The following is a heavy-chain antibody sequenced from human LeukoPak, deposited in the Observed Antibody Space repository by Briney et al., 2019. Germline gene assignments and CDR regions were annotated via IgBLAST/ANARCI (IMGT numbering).Heavy chain of an antibody. D-gene: IGHD3-10*01. CDR1: GFTFSTYA. Sequence: GGSLRLSCAASGFTFSTYAMNWVRQAPGKGLEWVSTISDSGVNTYYADSVKGRFTISRDNAKNSLYLQMNSLRAEDTAVYYCATYYYASGSSDWGQGTLVTVSS. J-gene: IGHJ4*02. CDR3: ATYYYASGSSD. V-gene: IGHV3-23*01. CDR2: ISDSGVNT.